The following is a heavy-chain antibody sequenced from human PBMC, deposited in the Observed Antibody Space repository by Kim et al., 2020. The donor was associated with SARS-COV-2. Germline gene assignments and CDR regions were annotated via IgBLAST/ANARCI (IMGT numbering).Heavy chain of an antibody. V-gene: IGHV1-8*01. Sequence: ASVKVSCKASGYTFTSYDINWVRQATGQGLEWMGWMNPNSGNTGYAQKFQGRVTMTRNTSISTAYMELSSLRSEDTAVYYCARPRGKVGYFDWYHNYYGMDVWGQGTTVTVSS. CDR3: ARPRGKVGYFDWYHNYYGMDV. CDR1: GYTFTSYD. J-gene: IGHJ6*02. CDR2: MNPNSGNT. D-gene: IGHD3-9*01.